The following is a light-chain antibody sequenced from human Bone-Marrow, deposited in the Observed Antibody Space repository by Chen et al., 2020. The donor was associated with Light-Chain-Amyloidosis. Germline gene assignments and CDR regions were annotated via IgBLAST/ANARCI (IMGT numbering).Light chain of an antibody. J-gene: IGKJ4*01. CDR2: GSS. Sequence: EIVLTQSPGTLSLSPGEGANLSCRASQTISSNYLTWYQQKFGQAPRLLIYGSSSRATGIPDRFTVSGSGTDFTLTINRLEPEDFAMYFCQQYGPSPLTFGGGTKVEIK. V-gene: IGKV3-20*01. CDR1: QTISSNY. CDR3: QQYGPSPLT.